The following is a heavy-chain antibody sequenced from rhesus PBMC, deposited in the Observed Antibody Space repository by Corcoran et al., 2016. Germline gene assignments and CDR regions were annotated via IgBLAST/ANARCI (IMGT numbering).Heavy chain of an antibody. CDR1: GGSISGGYG. V-gene: IGHV4S7*01. J-gene: IGHJ4*01. Sequence: QVQLQESGPGLLKPSETLSLTCAVSGGSISGGYGWSWIRQPPGKGLEWIGHIFDSIGSTYYNPSLKSRVTISRDTSKNQFSLKLSSVTAADTAVYYCARLSSYYFDYWGQGVLVTVSS. CDR2: IFDSIGST. CDR3: ARLSSYYFDY.